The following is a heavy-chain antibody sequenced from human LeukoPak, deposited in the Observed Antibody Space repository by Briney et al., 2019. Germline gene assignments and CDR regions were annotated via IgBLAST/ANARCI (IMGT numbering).Heavy chain of an antibody. CDR1: GYTFTSYD. Sequence: ASVKVSCKASGYTFTSYDINWVRQATGQGLEWMGWMNPNSGNTGYAQKFQGRVTIARNTSISTAYMELSSLRSEDTAVYYCARGNYDILTGYPAYYYYMDVWGKGTTVTVSS. D-gene: IGHD3-9*01. CDR3: ARGNYDILTGYPAYYYYMDV. J-gene: IGHJ6*03. V-gene: IGHV1-8*03. CDR2: MNPNSGNT.